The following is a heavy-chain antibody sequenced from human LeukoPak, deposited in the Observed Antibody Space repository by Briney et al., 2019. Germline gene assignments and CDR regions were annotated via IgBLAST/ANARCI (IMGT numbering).Heavy chain of an antibody. Sequence: SETLSLTCTVSGGSISSYYWSWIRQPPGKGLEWIGCIYYSGSTNYNPSLKSRVTISVDTSKNQFSLKLSSVTAADTAVYYCAREGATEYCSSTSCYGDWYFDLWGRGTLVTVSS. V-gene: IGHV4-59*01. J-gene: IGHJ2*01. CDR1: GGSISSYY. CDR2: IYYSGST. D-gene: IGHD2-2*01. CDR3: AREGATEYCSSTSCYGDWYFDL.